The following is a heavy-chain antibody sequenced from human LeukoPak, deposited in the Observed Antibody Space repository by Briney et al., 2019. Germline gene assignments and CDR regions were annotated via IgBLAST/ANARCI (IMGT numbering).Heavy chain of an antibody. V-gene: IGHV1-2*02. J-gene: IGHJ4*02. CDR2: INPRSGGT. CDR3: ARVGGRKDFYDSSGYLDY. Sequence: ASVKVSCKVSGYTFTDCFVHWVRQAPGQGLEWMGWINPRSGGTDYTRKLQGRVTMTRDTSITTVYMELRGLGSDDTAVYYCARVGGRKDFYDSSGYLDYWGQGTLVTVSA. D-gene: IGHD3-22*01. CDR1: GYTFTDCF.